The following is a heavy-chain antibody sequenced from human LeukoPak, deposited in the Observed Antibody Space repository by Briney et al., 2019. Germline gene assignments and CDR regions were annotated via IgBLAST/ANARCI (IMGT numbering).Heavy chain of an antibody. CDR1: GFTFSSYG. CDR3: AKIATIWRYYFDY. J-gene: IGHJ4*02. CDR2: ISGSGGRT. D-gene: IGHD3-3*01. Sequence: PGGSLRLSCAASGFTFSSYGMTWVRQAPGKGLEWVSAISGSGGRTYYADSLQGRFTISRDNSKNTLYLQMNSLRAEDTAVYYCAKIATIWRYYFDYWGQGTLVTVSS. V-gene: IGHV3-23*01.